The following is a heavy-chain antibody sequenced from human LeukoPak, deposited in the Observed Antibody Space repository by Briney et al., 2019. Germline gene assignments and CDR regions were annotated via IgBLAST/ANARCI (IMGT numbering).Heavy chain of an antibody. CDR2: ISGSGGST. CDR1: GFTFSSYA. V-gene: IGHV3-23*01. CDR3: AKDLSLRVVAAGFDY. Sequence: GGSLRLSCAASGFTFSSYAMSWVRQAPGKGLEWVSAISGSGGSTYYADSVKGRFTISRDNSKNTLYLQMNSLRAEDTAVYYCAKDLSLRVVAAGFDYWGQGTLVTVSS. J-gene: IGHJ4*02. D-gene: IGHD2-2*01.